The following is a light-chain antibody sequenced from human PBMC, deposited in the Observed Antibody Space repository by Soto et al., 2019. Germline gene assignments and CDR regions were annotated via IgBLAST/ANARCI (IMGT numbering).Light chain of an antibody. CDR2: EVT. CDR1: SSDVGGYDY. Sequence: QSALTQPPSASGSPGQTVTISCTGTSSDVGGYDYVSWYQQHPGEAPKLIIYEVTKRPSGVPERFSGSKSGTSASLAITGLQAEDEADYYCQAYDYSLTASVFGGGTKLTVL. J-gene: IGLJ3*02. CDR3: QAYDYSLTASV. V-gene: IGLV2-8*01.